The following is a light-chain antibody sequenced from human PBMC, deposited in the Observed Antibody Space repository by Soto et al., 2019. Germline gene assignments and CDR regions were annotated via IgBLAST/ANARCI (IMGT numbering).Light chain of an antibody. Sequence: QSALTQPPSASGSPGQSVTISCTGTSSDVGGYNYVSWYQQHPGKAPKLMIYEVSKRPSGVPDRFSGSKSGNTASLTVSGLQAEDEADYYCSSYAGSNNVWVFGGETKLTVL. CDR2: EVS. V-gene: IGLV2-8*01. CDR1: SSDVGGYNY. J-gene: IGLJ2*01. CDR3: SSYAGSNNVWV.